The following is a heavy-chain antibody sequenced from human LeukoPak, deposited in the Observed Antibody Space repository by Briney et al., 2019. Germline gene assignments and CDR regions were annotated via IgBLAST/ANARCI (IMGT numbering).Heavy chain of an antibody. J-gene: IGHJ2*01. V-gene: IGHV3-74*01. CDR2: INSDGSST. D-gene: IGHD3-10*01. Sequence: GGSLRLSCAASGFTFTSSWMHWLREAPGKGLVWVSLINSDGSSTTYADSVKGRFTISRDNAKNSLYLQMNSLRAEDTAVYYCARREASGNYYTNWYFDLWGRGTLVTVSS. CDR3: ARREASGNYYTNWYFDL. CDR1: GFTFTSSW.